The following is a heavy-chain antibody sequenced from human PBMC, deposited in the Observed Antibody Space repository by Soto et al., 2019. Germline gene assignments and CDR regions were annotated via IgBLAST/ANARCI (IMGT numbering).Heavy chain of an antibody. V-gene: IGHV4-34*01. CDR2: INHSGST. CDR3: ARVSGTHIYYFDY. Sequence: SETLSLTCAVYGGSFSGYYWSWIRQPPGKGLEWIGEINHSGSTNYNPSLKSRVTISVDTSKNQFSLKLSSVTAADTAVYYCARVSGTHIYYFDYWGQGTLVTVSS. CDR1: GGSFSGYY. J-gene: IGHJ4*02. D-gene: IGHD3-10*01.